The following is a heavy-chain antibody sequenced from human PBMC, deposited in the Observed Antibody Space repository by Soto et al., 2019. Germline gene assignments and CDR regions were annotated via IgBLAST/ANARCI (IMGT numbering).Heavy chain of an antibody. Sequence: QVQLVQSGAEVKKPGASVKVSCKASGFTFTTYGFTWVRQAPGQGLEWMGWISAYNGNTNYAQKFQGRVTMTTDTSTSTVYLELRSLPSDDTAVDYCARGGRDGMDVWGQGTTVTLSS. J-gene: IGHJ6*02. V-gene: IGHV1-18*01. D-gene: IGHD3-10*01. CDR3: ARGGRDGMDV. CDR1: GFTFTTYG. CDR2: ISAYNGNT.